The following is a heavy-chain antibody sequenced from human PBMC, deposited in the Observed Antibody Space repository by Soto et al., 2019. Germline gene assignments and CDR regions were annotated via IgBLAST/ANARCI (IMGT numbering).Heavy chain of an antibody. CDR3: AKLSIASCEDWFDP. J-gene: IGHJ5*02. Sequence: GGSLRLSCAASGFTFSSYAMSWVRQAPGKGLEWVSAISGSGGSTYYADSVKGRFTISRDNSKNTLYLQMHSLRAEDTAVFYRAKLSIASCEDWFDPWGQGALVTVSS. CDR1: GFTFSSYA. CDR2: ISGSGGST. D-gene: IGHD6-6*01. V-gene: IGHV3-23*01.